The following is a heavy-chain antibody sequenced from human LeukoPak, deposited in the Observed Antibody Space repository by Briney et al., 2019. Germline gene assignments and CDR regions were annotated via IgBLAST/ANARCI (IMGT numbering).Heavy chain of an antibody. CDR1: GGSFSGYY. V-gene: IGHV4-34*01. Sequence: SETLSLTCAVYGGSFSGYYWSWIRQPPGKGLEWIGEINHSGSTNYNPSLKSRVTISVDTSKNQFSLQLNSVTPEDTAVYYCARVIRYFDWFDAFDIWGQGTMVTVSS. J-gene: IGHJ3*02. CDR3: ARVIRYFDWFDAFDI. D-gene: IGHD3-9*01. CDR2: INHSGST.